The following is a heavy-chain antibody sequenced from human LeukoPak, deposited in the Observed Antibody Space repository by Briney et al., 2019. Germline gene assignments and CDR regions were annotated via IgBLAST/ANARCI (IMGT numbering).Heavy chain of an antibody. CDR1: GYTFTGYY. J-gene: IGHJ5*02. CDR2: INPNSGGT. D-gene: IGHD5-24*01. V-gene: IGHV1-2*02. Sequence: ASVRVSCKASGYTFTGYYMHWVRQAPGQGLEWMGGINPNSGGTNNAQKFRGRVTMTGDRSINTAYMELSRLRSDDTAVYYCARDPIGDGYNFNWCDPWGQGTQVTVSS. CDR3: ARDPIGDGYNFNWCDP.